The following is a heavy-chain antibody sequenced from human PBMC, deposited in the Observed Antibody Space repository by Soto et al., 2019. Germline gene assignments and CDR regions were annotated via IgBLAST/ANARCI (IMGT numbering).Heavy chain of an antibody. Sequence: SETLSLTCAVYGGSFSGYYWSWIRQPPGKGLEWIGEINHSGSTNYNPSLKSRVTISVDTSKNQFSLKLSSVTAADTAVYYCARDTFGGVTWFDPWGQGTLVTVSS. CDR1: GGSFSGYY. CDR2: INHSGST. D-gene: IGHD3-16*01. J-gene: IGHJ5*02. V-gene: IGHV4-34*01. CDR3: ARDTFGGVTWFDP.